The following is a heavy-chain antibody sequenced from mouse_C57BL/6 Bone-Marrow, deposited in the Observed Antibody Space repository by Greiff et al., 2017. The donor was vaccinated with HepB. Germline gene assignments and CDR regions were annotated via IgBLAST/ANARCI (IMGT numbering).Heavy chain of an antibody. CDR1: GYTFTDYY. V-gene: IGHV1-19*01. D-gene: IGHD2-1*01. CDR3: ARRGNYWYFDV. J-gene: IGHJ1*03. Sequence: VQLKESGPVLVKPGASVKMSCKASGYTFTDYYMNWVKQSHGKSLEWIGVINPYNGGTSYNQKFKGKATLTVDKSSSTAYMELNSLTSEDSAVYYCARRGNYWYFDVWGTVTTVTVSS. CDR2: INPYNGGT.